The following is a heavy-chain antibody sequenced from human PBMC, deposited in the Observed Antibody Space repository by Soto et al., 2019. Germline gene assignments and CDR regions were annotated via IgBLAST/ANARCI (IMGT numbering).Heavy chain of an antibody. D-gene: IGHD5-12*01. J-gene: IGHJ4*02. Sequence: GGSLRLSCAASGFTFNTYSMNWVRQAPGKGLEWLSYISSGGTTIYYADSVKGRLTISRDNAKNSLYLQMNSLRDEDTAVYYCARDVDYSSDSWGQGTLVTVSS. CDR2: ISSGGTTI. CDR1: GFTFNTYS. V-gene: IGHV3-48*02. CDR3: ARDVDYSSDS.